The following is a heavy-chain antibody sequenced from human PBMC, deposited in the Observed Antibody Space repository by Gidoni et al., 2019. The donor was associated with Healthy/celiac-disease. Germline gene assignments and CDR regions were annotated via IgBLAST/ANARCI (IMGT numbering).Heavy chain of an antibody. V-gene: IGHV3-30*18. CDR3: AKERTVTGGFDY. D-gene: IGHD2-21*02. CDR1: GFTFSSYG. J-gene: IGHJ4*02. Sequence: QVQLVESGGGVVQPGRSLRLSCAASGFTFSSYGMHWVRQAPGKGLEWVAVISYDGSNKYYADSVKGRFTISRDNSKNTLYLQMNSLRAEDTAVYYCAKERTVTGGFDYWGQGTLVTVSS. CDR2: ISYDGSNK.